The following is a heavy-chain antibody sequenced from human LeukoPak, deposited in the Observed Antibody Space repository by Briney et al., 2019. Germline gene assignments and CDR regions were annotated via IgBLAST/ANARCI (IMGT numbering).Heavy chain of an antibody. CDR2: IYPGDSDT. J-gene: IGHJ3*02. D-gene: IGHD3-22*01. CDR3: ARQRSYYDSSGYYYAFDI. V-gene: IGHV5-51*01. CDR1: GYSFTNYW. Sequence: GESLKISCKGSGYSFTNYWIGWVRQMPGKGLEWMGIIYPGDSDTRYSPSFQGQVTISADKSISTAYLQWSSLKASDTAMYYCARQRSYYDSSGYYYAFDIWGQGTMVTVSS.